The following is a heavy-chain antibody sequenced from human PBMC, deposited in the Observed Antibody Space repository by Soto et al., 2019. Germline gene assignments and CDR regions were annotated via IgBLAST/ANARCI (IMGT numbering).Heavy chain of an antibody. CDR2: IIPIFGTA. Sequence: GASVKVSCKASGGTFSSYAISWVRQAPGQGLEWMGGIIPIFGTANYAQKFQGRVTITADKSTSTAYMELSSLRSEDTAVYYCASQGDDSGSASDRALGYWGQGTLVTVSS. CDR1: GGTFSSYA. D-gene: IGHD1-26*01. J-gene: IGHJ4*02. V-gene: IGHV1-69*06. CDR3: ASQGDDSGSASDRALGY.